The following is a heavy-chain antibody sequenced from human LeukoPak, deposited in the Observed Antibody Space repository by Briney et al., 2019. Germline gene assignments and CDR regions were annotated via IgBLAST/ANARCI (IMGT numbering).Heavy chain of an antibody. CDR1: GYTFTSYP. CDR3: ARGYDYGDYVGDFDY. J-gene: IGHJ4*02. D-gene: IGHD4-17*01. CDR2: ITTYNGNT. V-gene: IGHV1-18*01. Sequence: ASVKVSCKASGYTFTSYPISWVRQAPGQGLEWMGWITTYNGNTNYAQKLQDRVTMTTDTSTSTAYMDLRGLRSDDTAVYYCARGYDYGDYVGDFDYWGQGTLVTVSS.